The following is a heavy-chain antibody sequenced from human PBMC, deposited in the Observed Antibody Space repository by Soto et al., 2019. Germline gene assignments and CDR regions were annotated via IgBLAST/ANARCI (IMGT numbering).Heavy chain of an antibody. D-gene: IGHD4-17*01. CDR3: AALTVTTYYYYGMDV. J-gene: IGHJ6*02. V-gene: IGHV4-4*02. CDR1: GGSISSSNW. Sequence: QVQLQESGPGLVKPSGTLSLTCAVSGGSISSSNWWSWVRQPPGKGLEWIWEINHSGSTNYNPSLKSRVTISVDKSKNQFSLKLSSVTAADTAVYYRAALTVTTYYYYGMDVWGQGTTVTVSS. CDR2: INHSGST.